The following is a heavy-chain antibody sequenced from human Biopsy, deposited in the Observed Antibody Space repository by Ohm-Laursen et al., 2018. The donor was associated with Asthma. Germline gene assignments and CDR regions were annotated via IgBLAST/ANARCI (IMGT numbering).Heavy chain of an antibody. Sequence: SDTLSLTCDVSGGSISNSNYYWGWIRQPPGKGLEWIGSIYYSGTTYYNPSLESRVTVSADTSKNQFSLKLTSVTAADTAVYYYVRGSSSWHHGPFHYYYGLDVWGQGTTATVSS. CDR1: GGSISNSNYY. D-gene: IGHD6-13*01. V-gene: IGHV4-39*01. CDR3: VRGSSSWHHGPFHYYYGLDV. CDR2: IYYSGTT. J-gene: IGHJ6*02.